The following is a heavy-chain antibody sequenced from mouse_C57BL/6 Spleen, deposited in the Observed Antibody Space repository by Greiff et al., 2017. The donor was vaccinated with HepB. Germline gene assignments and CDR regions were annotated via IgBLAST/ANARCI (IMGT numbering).Heavy chain of an antibody. J-gene: IGHJ1*03. CDR3: ARGNSYRYFDV. D-gene: IGHD5-1-1*01. CDR2: IYPGDGDT. V-gene: IGHV1-82*01. CDR1: GYAFSSSW. Sequence: QVQLKESGPELVKPGASVKISCKASGYAFSSSWMNWVKQRPGKGLEWIGRIYPGDGDTNYNGKFKGKATLTADKSSSTAYMQLSSLTSEDSAVYFCARGNSYRYFDVWGTGTTVTVSS.